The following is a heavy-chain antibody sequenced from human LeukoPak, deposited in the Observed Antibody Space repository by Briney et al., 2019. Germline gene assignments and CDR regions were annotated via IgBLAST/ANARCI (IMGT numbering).Heavy chain of an antibody. CDR2: ISSNGGST. J-gene: IGHJ4*02. Sequence: PGRSLRLSCATSGFTFSDYAIHWVRQAPGKGLEYVSAISSNGGSTYYADSVKGRFTISRDNSKNTLYLQMSSLRAEDTAVYYCVKDGSGSYYTYYFDYWGQGTLVTVSS. V-gene: IGHV3-64D*06. D-gene: IGHD3-10*01. CDR3: VKDGSGSYYTYYFDY. CDR1: GFTFSDYA.